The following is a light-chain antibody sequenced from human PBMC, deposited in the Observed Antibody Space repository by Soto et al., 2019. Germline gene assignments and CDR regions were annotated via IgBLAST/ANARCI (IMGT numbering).Light chain of an antibody. CDR3: GPWDSSLSAYV. CDR2: DNN. Sequence: QSVLTQPPSVSAAPGQKVTISCSGSSSNIGNNYVSWYQKLPGTAPKLLIYDNNKRPSGIPDRCSGSKSGTSATLGITGLQTGDEADYYCGPWDSSLSAYVFGTGTKLTVL. J-gene: IGLJ1*01. V-gene: IGLV1-51*01. CDR1: SSNIGNNY.